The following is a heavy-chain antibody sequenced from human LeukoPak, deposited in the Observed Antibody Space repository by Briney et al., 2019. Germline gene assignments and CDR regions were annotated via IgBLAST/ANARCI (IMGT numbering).Heavy chain of an antibody. Sequence: SVKVSCKASGGTFSSYAISWVRQAPGQGLGWMGGIIPIFGTANYAQKFRGRVTITADKSTRTAYMELSSLRSEDTAVYYCARDNDSRGPPHFDYWGQGTLVTVSS. D-gene: IGHD3-16*01. CDR3: ARDNDSRGPPHFDY. CDR1: GGTFSSYA. V-gene: IGHV1-69*06. J-gene: IGHJ4*02. CDR2: IIPIFGTA.